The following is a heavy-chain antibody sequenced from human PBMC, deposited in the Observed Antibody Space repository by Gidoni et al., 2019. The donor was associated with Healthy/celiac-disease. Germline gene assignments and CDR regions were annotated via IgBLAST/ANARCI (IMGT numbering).Heavy chain of an antibody. V-gene: IGHV4-34*01. J-gene: IGHJ5*02. CDR3: ARVVSYGSGSYYSSRPRNWFDP. CDR1: VGSFSGSY. CDR2: INHSGST. Sequence: QVQLQQWGAGLLKPSETLSLTCAVYVGSFSGSYWSWTRQPPGKGLEWIGEINHSGSTNYNPSLKSRVTISVDTSKNQFSLKLSSVTAADTAVYYCARVVSYGSGSYYSSRPRNWFDPWGQGTLVTVSS. D-gene: IGHD3-10*01.